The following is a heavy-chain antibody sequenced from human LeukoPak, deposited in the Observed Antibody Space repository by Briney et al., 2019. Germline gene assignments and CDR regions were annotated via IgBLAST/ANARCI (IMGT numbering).Heavy chain of an antibody. J-gene: IGHJ4*02. Sequence: PGGSLRLSCAASGFTFSSYAMSWVRQAPGKGLEWVSAISGSGGSTYYADSVKGRFTISRDNSKNTLYLQMNSLRAEDTAVHYCAKAPPRSVYDSSGPHGAFDYWGQGTLVTVSS. V-gene: IGHV3-23*01. CDR1: GFTFSSYA. D-gene: IGHD3-22*01. CDR2: ISGSGGST. CDR3: AKAPPRSVYDSSGPHGAFDY.